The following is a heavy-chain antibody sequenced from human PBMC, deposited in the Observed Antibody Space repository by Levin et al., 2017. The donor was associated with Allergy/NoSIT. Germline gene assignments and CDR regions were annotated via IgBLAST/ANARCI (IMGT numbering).Heavy chain of an antibody. V-gene: IGHV1-3*01. Sequence: ASVKVSCKASGYTFTSYAMHWVRQAPGQRLEWMGWINAGNGNTKYSQKFQGRVTITRDTSASTAYMELSSLRSEDTAVYYCARDLGQFFGVVIVYYYMDVWGKGTTVTVSS. CDR1: GYTFTSYA. CDR2: INAGNGNT. CDR3: ARDLGQFFGVVIVYYYMDV. D-gene: IGHD3-3*01. J-gene: IGHJ6*03.